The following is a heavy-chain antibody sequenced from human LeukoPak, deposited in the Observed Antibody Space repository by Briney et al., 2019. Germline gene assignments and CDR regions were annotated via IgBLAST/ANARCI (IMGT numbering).Heavy chain of an antibody. CDR3: ARGCVLGGDIVVVVAATAFDY. CDR2: INHSGST. Sequence: PSETLSLTCAVYGGSFSGYYWSWIRQPPGKGLEWIGEINHSGSTNYNPSLKSRVTISVDTSKNQFSLKLSSVTAADTAVYYCARGCVLGGDIVVVVAATAFDYWGQGTPVTVSS. V-gene: IGHV4-34*01. J-gene: IGHJ4*02. CDR1: GGSFSGYY. D-gene: IGHD2-15*01.